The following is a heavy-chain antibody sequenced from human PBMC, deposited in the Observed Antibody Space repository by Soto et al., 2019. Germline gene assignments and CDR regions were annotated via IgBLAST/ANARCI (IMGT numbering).Heavy chain of an antibody. Sequence: SETLSLTCTVSGGSISSYYWSWIRQPPGKGLEWIGYIYYSGSTNYNPSLKSRVTISVDTSKNQFSLKLSSVTAADTAVYYCARLGYSYGFGFGWFDPWGQGTLVTVSS. D-gene: IGHD5-18*01. V-gene: IGHV4-59*08. CDR3: ARLGYSYGFGFGWFDP. J-gene: IGHJ5*02. CDR1: GGSISSYY. CDR2: IYYSGST.